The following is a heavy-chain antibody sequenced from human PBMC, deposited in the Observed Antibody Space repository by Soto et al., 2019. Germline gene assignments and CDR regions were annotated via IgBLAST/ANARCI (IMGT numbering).Heavy chain of an antibody. CDR1: GGTFSSYA. D-gene: IGHD6-13*01. V-gene: IGHV1-69*13. J-gene: IGHJ6*02. CDR2: IIPIFGTA. CDR3: ARTHIAAAGTDYYYYYGMDV. Sequence: ASVKVSCKASGGTFSSYAISWVRQAPGQGLEWMGGIIPIFGTANYAQKFQGRVTITADESTSTAYMELSSLRSEDTAVYYCARTHIAAAGTDYYYYYGMDVWGQGTTVTVSS.